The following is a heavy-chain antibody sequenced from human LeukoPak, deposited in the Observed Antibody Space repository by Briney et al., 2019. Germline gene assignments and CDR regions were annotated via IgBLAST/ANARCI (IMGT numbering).Heavy chain of an antibody. CDR3: AKELRYFDWLPHGYYYYMDV. CDR2: IRYDGSNK. V-gene: IGHV3-30*02. Sequence: GGSLRLSCAASGFTFSSYWMHWVRQAPGKGLEWVAFIRYDGSNKYYADSVKGRFTISRDNSKNTLYLQMNSLRAEDTAVYYCAKELRYFDWLPHGYYYYMDVWGKGTTVTISS. D-gene: IGHD3-9*01. CDR1: GFTFSSYW. J-gene: IGHJ6*03.